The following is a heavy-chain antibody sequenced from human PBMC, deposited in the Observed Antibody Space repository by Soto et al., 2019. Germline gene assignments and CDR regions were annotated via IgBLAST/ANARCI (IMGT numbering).Heavy chain of an antibody. Sequence: SETLSLTCRVAGGSISGADHCWSWIRQPPGKGLEWMGYIYHSGNTHYNPSLKSRITISIDTSTNRFSLNLTSVTAADTAVYFCARLRWEVEKNYRDPWGQGALVTVSS. CDR1: GGSISGADHC. CDR3: ARLRWEVEKNYRDP. D-gene: IGHD4-17*01. J-gene: IGHJ5*02. CDR2: IYHSGNT. V-gene: IGHV4-30-4*01.